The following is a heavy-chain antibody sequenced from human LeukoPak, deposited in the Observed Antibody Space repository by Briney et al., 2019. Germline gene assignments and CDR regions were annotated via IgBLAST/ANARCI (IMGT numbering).Heavy chain of an antibody. V-gene: IGHV1-2*02. CDR3: ATVTTAMVEPFDY. J-gene: IGHJ4*02. D-gene: IGHD5-18*01. Sequence: ASVKVSCKASGYTFTGYYMHWVRQAPGQGLEWMGWINPNSGVTNYAQKFQGRVTMTRDTSISTAYMELSRLRSDDTAVYYCATVTTAMVEPFDYWGQGTLVTVSS. CDR2: INPNSGVT. CDR1: GYTFTGYY.